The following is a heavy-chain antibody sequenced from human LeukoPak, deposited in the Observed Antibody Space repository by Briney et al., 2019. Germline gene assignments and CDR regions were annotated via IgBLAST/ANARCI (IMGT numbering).Heavy chain of an antibody. D-gene: IGHD3-9*01. CDR1: GGSISSGGYS. Sequence: SETLSLTCAVSGGSISSGGYSWSWIRQPPGKGLEWIGYIYHSGSTYYNPSLKSRVTISVGRSKNQFSLKLSSVTAADTAVYYCARGGYDILTGYSPNNWFDPWGQGTLVTVSS. CDR2: IYHSGST. V-gene: IGHV4-30-2*01. J-gene: IGHJ5*02. CDR3: ARGGYDILTGYSPNNWFDP.